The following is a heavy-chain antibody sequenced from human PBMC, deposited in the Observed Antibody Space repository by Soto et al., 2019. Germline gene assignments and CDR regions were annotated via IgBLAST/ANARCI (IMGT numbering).Heavy chain of an antibody. CDR3: ARDRMVRGPYYYGMDV. D-gene: IGHD3-10*01. V-gene: IGHV4-31*03. CDR2: IYYSGST. J-gene: IGHJ6*02. CDR1: GGSISSGGYY. Sequence: SETLSLTCTVSGGSISSGGYYWSWIRQHPGKGLEWIGYIYYSGSTYYNPSLRSRVTISVDTSKNQFSLKLSSVTAADTAVYYCARDRMVRGPYYYGMDVWGQGTTVTVSS.